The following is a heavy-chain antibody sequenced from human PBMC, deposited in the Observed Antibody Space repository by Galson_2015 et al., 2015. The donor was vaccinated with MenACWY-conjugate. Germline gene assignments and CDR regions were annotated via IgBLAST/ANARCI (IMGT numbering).Heavy chain of an antibody. CDR2: IRYDGSNK. D-gene: IGHD3-3*01. V-gene: IGHV3-30*02. J-gene: IGHJ6*03. CDR3: ATYDGYYYYYMDV. CDR1: GFTFSSYG. Sequence: SLRLSCAASGFTFSSYGMHWVRQAPGKELEWVAFIRYDGSNKYYADSVKGRFSISRDNSKNTLYLQMNSLRAEDTAVYYCATYDGYYYYYMDVWGKGTTVTVPS.